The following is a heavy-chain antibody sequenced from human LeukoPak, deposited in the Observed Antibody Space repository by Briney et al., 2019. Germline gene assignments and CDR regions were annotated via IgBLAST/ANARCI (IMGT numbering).Heavy chain of an antibody. Sequence: PSEALSLTCSVSGGSISRNGYYWGWIRQPPGKGLEWIGAIYYSGSAYYNPSLKSRVTISVDTSKNQFSLKVTSVTAADTAVYYCARAYGARPYYYFDYWGQGTLVTVSS. V-gene: IGHV4-39*01. D-gene: IGHD4-17*01. J-gene: IGHJ4*02. CDR3: ARAYGARPYYYFDY. CDR2: IYYSGSA. CDR1: GGSISRNGYY.